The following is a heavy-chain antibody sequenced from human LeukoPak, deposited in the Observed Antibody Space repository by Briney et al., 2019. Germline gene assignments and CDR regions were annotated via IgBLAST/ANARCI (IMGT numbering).Heavy chain of an antibody. Sequence: ASVKVSCKASGYTFTSYDINWVRQATGQGLEWMGWMNPNSGNTGDAQKFQGRVTMTRNTSISTAYMELSGLRSEDTAVYYCARDSGISAARRGYFDYWGQGTLVTVSS. CDR2: MNPNSGNT. D-gene: IGHD6-6*01. J-gene: IGHJ4*02. V-gene: IGHV1-8*01. CDR3: ARDSGISAARRGYFDY. CDR1: GYTFTSYD.